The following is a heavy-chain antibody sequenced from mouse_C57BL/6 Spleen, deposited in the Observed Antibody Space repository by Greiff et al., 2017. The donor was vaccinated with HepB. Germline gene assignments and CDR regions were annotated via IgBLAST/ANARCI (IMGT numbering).Heavy chain of an antibody. J-gene: IGHJ4*01. CDR3: ERGDYGSSHYYAMDD. V-gene: IGHV1-7*01. Sequence: VQLQQSGAELAKPGASVKLSCKASGYTFTSYWMHWVKQRPGQGLEWIGYINPSSGYTKSNQKFKDKATLTADKSSSTAYMQLSSLTYEDSAVYYGERGDYGSSHYYAMDDWGQGTSVTVSS. D-gene: IGHD1-1*01. CDR2: INPSSGYT. CDR1: GYTFTSYW.